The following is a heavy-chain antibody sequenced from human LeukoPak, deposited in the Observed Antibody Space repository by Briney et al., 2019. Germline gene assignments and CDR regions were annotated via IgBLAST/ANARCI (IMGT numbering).Heavy chain of an antibody. V-gene: IGHV1-2*02. CDR1: GYTFTGYY. CDR3: ARAHSSSWTFDY. D-gene: IGHD6-13*01. Sequence: ASVKVSCKASGYTFTGYYMHWVRQAPGQGLEWMGWINPNSGGTNYAQKFQGRVTMTRDTSISTAYMELSRLRSDATAVYYCARAHSSSWTFDYWGQGTLVTVSS. CDR2: INPNSGGT. J-gene: IGHJ4*02.